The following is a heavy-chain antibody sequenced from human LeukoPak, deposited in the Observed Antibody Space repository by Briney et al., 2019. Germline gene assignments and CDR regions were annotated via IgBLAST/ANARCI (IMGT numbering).Heavy chain of an antibody. V-gene: IGHV3-53*01. J-gene: IGHJ4*02. CDR1: GFTVSSNY. Sequence: GGSLRLSCAASGFTVSSNYMSWVRQAPGEGLEWVSVIYSGGSTYYADSVKGRFTISRDNSKNTLYLQMNTLRVEDTAVYYCARASCGGDCPWVYWGQGTLVTVSS. CDR3: ARASCGGDCPWVY. D-gene: IGHD2-21*02. CDR2: IYSGGST.